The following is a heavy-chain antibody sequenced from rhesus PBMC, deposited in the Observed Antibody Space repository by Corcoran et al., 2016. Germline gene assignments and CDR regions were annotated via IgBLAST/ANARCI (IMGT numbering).Heavy chain of an antibody. CDR2: SRNVGGST. J-gene: IGHJ2*01. Sequence: EVQLVESGGGLVQPGGSLRLSCAASGFTFSAYGMSWVRQAPGKGMEWVSYSRNVGGSTYYAESVRGRFTISRGNSKNTLSLQMNSLRLEDTAVYYCAKEGAAGYWYFDLWGPGTPITISS. CDR1: GFTFSAYG. CDR3: AKEGAAGYWYFDL. D-gene: IGHD6-13*01. V-gene: IGHV3S5*01.